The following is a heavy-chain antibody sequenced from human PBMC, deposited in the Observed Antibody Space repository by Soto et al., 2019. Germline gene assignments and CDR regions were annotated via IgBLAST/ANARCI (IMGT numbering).Heavy chain of an antibody. CDR1: GYTFPSSG. CDR3: ARVKRQNYYDSADY. Sequence: AXVKVSCKASGYTFPSSGISWVRQAPGQGLEWMGWISAYNGNTNYAQKLQGRVTMTTDTSTSTAYMELRSLRSDDTAVYYCARVKRQNYYDSADYWGQGTLVTVSS. D-gene: IGHD3-22*01. V-gene: IGHV1-18*01. CDR2: ISAYNGNT. J-gene: IGHJ4*02.